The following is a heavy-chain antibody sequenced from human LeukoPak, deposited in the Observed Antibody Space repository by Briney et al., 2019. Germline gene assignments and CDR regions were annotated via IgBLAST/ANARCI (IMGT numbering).Heavy chain of an antibody. CDR3: ARGGYDSSGYYYFDY. CDR1: GYTFTSYG. D-gene: IGHD3-22*01. J-gene: IGHJ4*02. V-gene: IGHV1-69*06. CDR2: IIPIFGTA. Sequence: SVKVSCKASGYTFTSYGISWVRQAPGQGLEWMGGIIPIFGTANYAQKFQGRVTITADKSTSTAYMELSSLRSEDTAVYYCARGGYDSSGYYYFDYWGQGTLVTVSS.